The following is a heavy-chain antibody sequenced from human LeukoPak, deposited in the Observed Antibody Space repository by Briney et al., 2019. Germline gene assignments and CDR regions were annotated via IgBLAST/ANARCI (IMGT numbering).Heavy chain of an antibody. CDR1: GGSISSGSYY. J-gene: IGHJ4*02. D-gene: IGHD6-13*01. V-gene: IGHV4-61*02. Sequence: PSETLSLTCTVSGGSISSGSYYWSWIRQPAGKGLEWIGRIYTSGSTNYNPSLKSRVTISVDRSKNQFSLKLSSVTAADTAVYYCARESPELSSPFDYWGQGTLVTVSS. CDR2: IYTSGST. CDR3: ARESPELSSPFDY.